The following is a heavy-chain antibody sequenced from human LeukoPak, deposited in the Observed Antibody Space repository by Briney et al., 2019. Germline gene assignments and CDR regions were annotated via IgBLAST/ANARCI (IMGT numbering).Heavy chain of an antibody. CDR1: GLAFSAYK. Sequence: GGSLRLSCAASGLAFSAYKMHWVRQAPGKGLVWVSRINGDGSSTSYADSVKGRFTISRDNAKNTLYLQMNSLRAEDTAVYYCARQSNHDYWGQGTLVTVSS. CDR2: INGDGSST. D-gene: IGHD1-14*01. CDR3: ARQSNHDY. J-gene: IGHJ4*02. V-gene: IGHV3-74*01.